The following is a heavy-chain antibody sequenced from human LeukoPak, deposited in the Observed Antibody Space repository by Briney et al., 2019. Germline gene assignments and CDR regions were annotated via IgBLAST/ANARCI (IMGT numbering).Heavy chain of an antibody. CDR1: GGSISSYY. CDR2: IYYSGST. J-gene: IGHJ4*02. CDR3: ARMNVDIVATMVFDY. V-gene: IGHV4-59*01. D-gene: IGHD5-12*01. Sequence: SETLSLTCTVSGGSISSYYWSWIRRPPGKGLEWIGYIYYSGSTNYNPSLKSRVTISVDTSKNQFSLKLSSVTAADTAVYYCARMNVDIVATMVFDYWGQGTLVTVSS.